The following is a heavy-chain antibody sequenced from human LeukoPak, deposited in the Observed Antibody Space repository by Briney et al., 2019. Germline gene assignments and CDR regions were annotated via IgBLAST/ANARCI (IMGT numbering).Heavy chain of an antibody. CDR3: AKDFIAAAGNDAFDI. Sequence: GGSLRLSCAASGFTFDDYAMHWVRQAPGKGLEWVSGISWNSGSIGYADSVKGRFTISRDNAKNSLYLQMNSLRAEDTALYYCAKDFIAAAGNDAFDIWGQGTMVTVSS. D-gene: IGHD6-13*01. CDR2: ISWNSGSI. CDR1: GFTFDDYA. V-gene: IGHV3-9*01. J-gene: IGHJ3*02.